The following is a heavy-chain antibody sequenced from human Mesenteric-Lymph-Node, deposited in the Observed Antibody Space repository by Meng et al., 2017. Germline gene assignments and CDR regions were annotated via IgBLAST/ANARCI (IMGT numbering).Heavy chain of an antibody. CDR3: AAFYYESSGYFRADY. CDR2: INLNSGGT. CDR1: GYTFTGYY. V-gene: IGHV1-2*06. J-gene: IGHJ4*02. D-gene: IGHD3-22*01. Sequence: QVQLVQSGAEVKKPGASVKVSCKSSGYTFTGYYIHWVRQAPGQGLEWTGRINLNSGGTNYAQKFQGRVTMTWDTSISAAQMELSSLRSDDTAVYYCAAFYYESSGYFRADYWGQGILVTVSS.